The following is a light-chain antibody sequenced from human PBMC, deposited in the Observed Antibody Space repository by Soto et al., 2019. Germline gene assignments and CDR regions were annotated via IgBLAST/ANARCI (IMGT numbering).Light chain of an antibody. V-gene: IGLV2-23*01. CDR2: EGT. Sequence: QSVLTQPASVSGSPGQSITISCTGTNNLVSWYQQHPGKAPKVVVYEGTKRPSGVSNRFSGSNSGGTASLTISGPQAKDEASYFCCAYVGARSYVFGPGTKVTVL. CDR1: NNL. J-gene: IGLJ1*01. CDR3: CAYVGARSYV.